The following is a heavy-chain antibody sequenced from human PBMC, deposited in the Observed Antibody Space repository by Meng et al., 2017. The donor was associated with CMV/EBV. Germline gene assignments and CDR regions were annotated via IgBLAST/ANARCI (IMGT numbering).Heavy chain of an antibody. CDR1: GFTFSSYE. Sequence: GGSLRLSGAASGFTFSSYEMDWARQAPGKGLERVSYISSSGSTIYYADSVKGRFTISRDNAKNSLYLQMNSLRAEDTAVYYCARRNTVTQNDYWGQGTLVTVSS. J-gene: IGHJ4*02. V-gene: IGHV3-48*03. D-gene: IGHD2-21*02. CDR3: ARRNTVTQNDY. CDR2: ISSSGSTI.